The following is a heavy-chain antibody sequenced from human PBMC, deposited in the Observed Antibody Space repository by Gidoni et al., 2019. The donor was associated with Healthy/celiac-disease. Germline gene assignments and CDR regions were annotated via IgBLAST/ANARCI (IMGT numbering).Heavy chain of an antibody. CDR1: GYTFDDSA. D-gene: IGHD3-10*01. Sequence: EVQLVASGGGLVQPGCTLRLSCAASGYTFDDSAMHWVRQAPGKGLEWVSGISWNSCSICYADSVKGRFTISRDNAKNSLDLQMNSLRAEDTALYYCAKDTGGSGSYYNVGIDYWGQGTLVTVSS. CDR2: ISWNSCSI. V-gene: IGHV3-9*01. CDR3: AKDTGGSGSYYNVGIDY. J-gene: IGHJ4*02.